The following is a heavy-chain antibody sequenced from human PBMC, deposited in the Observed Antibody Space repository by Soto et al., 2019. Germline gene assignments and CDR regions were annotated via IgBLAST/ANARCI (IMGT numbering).Heavy chain of an antibody. CDR1: GYTFTSYG. D-gene: IGHD2-21*02. V-gene: IGHV1-18*01. CDR3: ARDPGTASYSYYMDV. Sequence: ASVKVSCKASGYTFTSYGISWVRQAPGQGLEWMGWISAYNGNTNYAQKLQGRVTMTTDTSTSTAYMELRSLRAEDTAVFYCARDPGTASYSYYMDVWGKGTTVTVSS. J-gene: IGHJ6*03. CDR2: ISAYNGNT.